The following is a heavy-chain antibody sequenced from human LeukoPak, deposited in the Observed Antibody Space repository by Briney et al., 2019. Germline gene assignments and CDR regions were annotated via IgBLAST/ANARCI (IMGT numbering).Heavy chain of an antibody. CDR2: IYYSGST. D-gene: IGHD6-6*01. V-gene: IGHV4-59*01. Sequence: SETLSLTCTVSGGSISSYYWSWIRQPPGRGLEWIGYIYYSGSTNYNPSLKSRVTISVDTSKDQLSLKLSSVTAADTAVYYCARGSMSGRPDNWFDPWGQGILVTVSS. CDR1: GGSISSYY. J-gene: IGHJ5*02. CDR3: ARGSMSGRPDNWFDP.